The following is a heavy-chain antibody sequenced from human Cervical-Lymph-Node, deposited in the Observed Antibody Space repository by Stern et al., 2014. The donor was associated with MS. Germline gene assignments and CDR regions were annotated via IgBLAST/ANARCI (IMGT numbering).Heavy chain of an antibody. CDR2: ITNVGNS. D-gene: IGHD1-1*01. Sequence: EVQLVESGGGVIQPGGSLRLSCTASGFTVSRDYMTWVRQAPGKGLEWVSLITNVGNSFYTASVKGRFTIYRDDSKNTVYLHMTSLRAEDTAMYYCARDTSSPERSDWWGQGTLVTVSS. CDR1: GFTVSRDY. CDR3: ARDTSSPERSDW. V-gene: IGHV3-53*01. J-gene: IGHJ4*02.